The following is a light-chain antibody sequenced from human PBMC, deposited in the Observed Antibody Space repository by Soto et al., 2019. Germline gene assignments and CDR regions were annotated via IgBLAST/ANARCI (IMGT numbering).Light chain of an antibody. CDR2: HAY. CDR1: QNITNN. J-gene: IGKJ5*01. V-gene: IGKV1-33*01. CDR3: QQYYGLPPLT. Sequence: DIQMTQSPSSLSASIGDRVTITCQASQNITNNLSWYQQKPGKAPNLIIYHAYKLAKGVTSTFSGSGSGTDFSFIITSLQREDLATYYCQQYYGLPPLTFGQGTRLEIK.